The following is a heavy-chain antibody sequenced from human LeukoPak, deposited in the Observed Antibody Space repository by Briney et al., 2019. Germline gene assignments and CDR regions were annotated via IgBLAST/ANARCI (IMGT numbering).Heavy chain of an antibody. V-gene: IGHV4-39*07. J-gene: IGHJ6*03. CDR3: GRAIGSSGGYYYYMDV. D-gene: IGHD1-14*01. CDR1: DGSVSSSYYS. CDR2: MDYSGRS. Sequence: PSETLSLTCTVSDGSVSSSYYSWGWIRQSPGRGLEWIGSMDYSGRSQYNPSLKSRVTISAVTSTTHFSLKLTSMTAADTAVYYCGRAIGSSGGYYYYMDVWGKGTAVTVSS.